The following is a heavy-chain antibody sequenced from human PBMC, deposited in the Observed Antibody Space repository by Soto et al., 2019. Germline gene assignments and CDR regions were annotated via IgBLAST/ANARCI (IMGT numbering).Heavy chain of an antibody. J-gene: IGHJ6*02. CDR1: GFTFSSYW. CDR3: REKGKRKLALQMNSLRAEDTAVYYCARLAMEVVPAAIYDRTPTVYFYYYGMDV. V-gene: IGHV3-74*01. Sequence: GGSLRLSCAASGFTFSSYWMHWVRQAPGKGLVWVSRINSDGSSTSYADSVKGRFTISRDNAKNTLYLQMNSLRAEDEASNIAREKGKRKLALQMNSLRAEDTAVYYCARLAMEVVPAAIYDRTPTVYFYYYGMDVWGQGTTVTVSS. D-gene: IGHD2-2*03. CDR2: INSDGSST.